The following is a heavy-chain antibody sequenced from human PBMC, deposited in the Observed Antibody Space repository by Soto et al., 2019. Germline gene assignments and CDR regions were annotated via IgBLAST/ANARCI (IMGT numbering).Heavy chain of an antibody. CDR3: ARDCAGYSSGWYQRGGFDY. D-gene: IGHD6-19*01. CDR2: IWYDGSNK. J-gene: IGHJ4*02. Sequence: QVQLVESGGGVVQPGRSLRLSCAASGFTFSSYGMHWVRQAPGKGLEWVAVIWYDGSNKYYADSVKGRFTTSRDNSKNPLYLQMNSLRAEDTALYYCARDCAGYSSGWYQRGGFDYWGQGTLVTVSS. V-gene: IGHV3-33*01. CDR1: GFTFSSYG.